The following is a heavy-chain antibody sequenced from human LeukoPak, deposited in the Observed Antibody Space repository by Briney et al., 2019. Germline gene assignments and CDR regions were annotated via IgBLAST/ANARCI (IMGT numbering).Heavy chain of an antibody. J-gene: IGHJ5*02. CDR3: ARDRLLWFGEDNWFDP. CDR2: IYTSGST. V-gene: IGHV4-4*07. CDR1: GGSISSYY. Sequence: PSETLSLTCTVSGGSISSYYWSWIRQPAGKGLEWIGRIYTSGSTNYNPSLKSRVTMSVDTSKNQFSLKLSPVTAADTAVYYCARDRLLWFGEDNWFDPWGQGTLVTVSS. D-gene: IGHD3-10*01.